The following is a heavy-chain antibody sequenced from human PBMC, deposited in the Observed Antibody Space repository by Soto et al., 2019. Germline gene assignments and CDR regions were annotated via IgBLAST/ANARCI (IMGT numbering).Heavy chain of an antibody. D-gene: IGHD2-2*01. CDR2: IHTTDGT. CDR3: ARDSRLVQIPSSNRYYYPGMDV. CDR1: GGSISSYY. V-gene: IGHV4-4*07. Sequence: SETLSLTCTVSGGSISSYYWSWIRQPAGKGMEWIGRIHTTDGTNYNPSLKSRVTISVDTSKNQFSLKVTSVTAADTAVYWGARDSRLVQIPSSNRYYYPGMDVWGQGTPVTVSS. J-gene: IGHJ6*02.